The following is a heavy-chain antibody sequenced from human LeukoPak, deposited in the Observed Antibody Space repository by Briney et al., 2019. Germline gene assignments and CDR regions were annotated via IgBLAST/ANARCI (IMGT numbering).Heavy chain of an antibody. D-gene: IGHD4-23*01. CDR1: GYTLTELS. CDR3: ATELATVITTARHY. J-gene: IGHJ4*02. V-gene: IGHV1-24*01. Sequence: ASVKVSCKVSGYTLTELSMHWVRQAPGKGLEWMGGFDPEDDKTIYAQKFQGRVTMTEDTSTDTAYMELTSLRSDDTAVYYCATELATVITTARHYWGQGTLVTVSS. CDR2: FDPEDDKT.